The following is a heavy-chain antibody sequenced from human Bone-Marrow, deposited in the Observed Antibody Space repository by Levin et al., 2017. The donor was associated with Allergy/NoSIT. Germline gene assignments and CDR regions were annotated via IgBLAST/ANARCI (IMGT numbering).Heavy chain of an antibody. CDR2: TYNDGST. J-gene: IGHJ4*02. CDR1: FFLFLASS. CDR3: ARTDFGLGDYIDS. Sequence: SLLLSFSSSFFLFLASSLNWVRQPPGKGLQWVSITYNDGSTYFADSVKGRISISLAPYNNTLFLQLDSLTAEETAVYYCARTDFGLGDYIDSWGQGTLVTVSS. V-gene: IGHV3-53*01. D-gene: IGHD3/OR15-3a*01.